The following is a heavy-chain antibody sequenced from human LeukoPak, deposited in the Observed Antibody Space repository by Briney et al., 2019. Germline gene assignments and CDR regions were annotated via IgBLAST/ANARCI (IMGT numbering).Heavy chain of an antibody. Sequence: GGSLRLSCAASGFAFSSHAMSWVRQAPGKGLEWFSLISGSGGHTYYGDSVKGRFTISRDNSTNRLYLQMDSLRPEDTAVYYCAKGGAATMRDGYNYYYYYMEVWGRGTTVTVSS. D-gene: IGHD5-24*01. CDR2: ISGSGGHT. J-gene: IGHJ6*03. CDR3: AKGGAATMRDGYNYYYYYMEV. CDR1: GFAFSSHA. V-gene: IGHV3-23*01.